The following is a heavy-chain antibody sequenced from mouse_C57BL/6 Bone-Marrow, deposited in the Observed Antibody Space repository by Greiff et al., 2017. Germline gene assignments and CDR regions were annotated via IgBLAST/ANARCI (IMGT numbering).Heavy chain of an antibody. CDR2: IYPRSGNT. D-gene: IGHD2-4*01. V-gene: IGHV1-81*01. CDR1: GYTFTSYG. CDR3: ANDYAYYFDY. J-gene: IGHJ2*01. Sequence: VQLQQSGAELARPGASVKLSCTASGYTFTSYGISWVKQRTGQGLEWIGAIYPRSGNTYYNEKFKGKATLTADKSSSTAYMELRSLTSEDSAVYFCANDYAYYFDYWGQGTTLTVSS.